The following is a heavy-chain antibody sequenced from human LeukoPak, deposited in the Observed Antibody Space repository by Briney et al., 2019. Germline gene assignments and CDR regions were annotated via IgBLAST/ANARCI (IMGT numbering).Heavy chain of an antibody. D-gene: IGHD6-13*01. CDR1: GYTFTSYG. CDR3: AREKAGYPPNY. V-gene: IGHV1-18*01. Sequence: ASVKLSCKASGYTFTSYGVSWVRQAPGQGLEWMGWISAYNGNTNYAQKLQGRVTMTTDTSTSTAYMELRSLRSDDTAVYYCAREKAGYPPNYWGQGTLVTVSS. CDR2: ISAYNGNT. J-gene: IGHJ4*02.